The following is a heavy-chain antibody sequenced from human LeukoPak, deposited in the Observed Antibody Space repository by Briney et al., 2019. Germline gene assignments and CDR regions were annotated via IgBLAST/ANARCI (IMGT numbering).Heavy chain of an antibody. V-gene: IGHV4-34*01. CDR3: ARGGYSGYGIEFDY. CDR1: GGSCSGYY. J-gene: IGHJ4*02. D-gene: IGHD5-12*01. CDR2: INHSGST. Sequence: SETLSLTCAVYGGSCSGYYWSWIRQPPGKGLEWIGEINHSGSTNYNPSLKSRVTISVDTSKNQFSLKLSSVTAADTAVYYCARGGYSGYGIEFDYWGQGTLVTVSS.